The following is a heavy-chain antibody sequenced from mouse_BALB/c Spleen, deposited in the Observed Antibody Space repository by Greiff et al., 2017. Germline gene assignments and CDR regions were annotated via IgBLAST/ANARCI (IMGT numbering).Heavy chain of an antibody. Sequence: EVKLMESGGGLVKPGGSLKLSCAASGFTFSSYAMSWVRQTPEKRLAWVASISSGGSTYYPDSVKGRFTISRDNAKNTLYLQMSSLKSEDTAMYYCARDEKGLGAMDYWGQGTSVTVSS. V-gene: IGHV5-6-5*01. J-gene: IGHJ4*01. CDR3: ARDEKGLGAMDY. CDR2: ISSGGST. CDR1: GFTFSSYA.